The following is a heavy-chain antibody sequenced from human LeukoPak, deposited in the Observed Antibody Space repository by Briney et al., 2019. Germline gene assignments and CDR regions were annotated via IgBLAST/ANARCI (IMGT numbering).Heavy chain of an antibody. Sequence: GGSLRLSCAASGFTFDDYGMSWVRQAPGKGLEWVSGINWNGGSTGYADSVKGRFTVSRDNAKNSLYLQINSLRVEDTAFYYCARDHYNWNDAYLDYWGQGTLVTVSS. CDR2: INWNGGST. CDR1: GFTFDDYG. D-gene: IGHD1-1*01. CDR3: ARDHYNWNDAYLDY. J-gene: IGHJ4*02. V-gene: IGHV3-20*04.